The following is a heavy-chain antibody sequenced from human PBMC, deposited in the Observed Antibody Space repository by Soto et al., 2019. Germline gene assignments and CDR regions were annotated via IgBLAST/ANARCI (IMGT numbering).Heavy chain of an antibody. Sequence: QITLKESGPTLVKHTQTLTLTSTFSGFSLSTSGVGVAWIRQPPGKALEWLALIYWDDDKRYRPSLESRLTITKDTSKNQVVLTMTNMDSVDTATYYCAYLPCSGGSCYWFSFSGMDVWGQGTKVTIYS. J-gene: IGHJ6*02. CDR1: GFSLSTSGVG. CDR3: AYLPCSGGSCYWFSFSGMDV. CDR2: IYWDDDK. V-gene: IGHV2-5*02. D-gene: IGHD2-15*01.